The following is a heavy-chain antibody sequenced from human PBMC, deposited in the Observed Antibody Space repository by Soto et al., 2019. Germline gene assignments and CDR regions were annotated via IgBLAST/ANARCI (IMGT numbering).Heavy chain of an antibody. CDR3: ARDQVYSGYVRHFDY. CDR2: IWYDGSNK. CDR1: GFTFSSYG. V-gene: IGHV3-33*01. J-gene: IGHJ4*02. Sequence: GGSLRLSCAASGFTFSSYGMHWVRQAPGKGLEWVAVIWYDGSNKYYADSVKGRFTISRDNSKNTLYLQMNSLRAEDTAVYYCARDQVYSGYVRHFDYWGQGTLVTVSS. D-gene: IGHD5-12*01.